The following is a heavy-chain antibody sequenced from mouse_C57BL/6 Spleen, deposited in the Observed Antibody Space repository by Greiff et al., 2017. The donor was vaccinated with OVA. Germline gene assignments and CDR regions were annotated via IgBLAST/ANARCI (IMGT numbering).Heavy chain of an antibody. CDR1: GFTFSDYY. D-gene: IGHD2-4*01. V-gene: IGHV5-12*01. Sequence: EVKLMESGGGLVQPGGSLKLSCAASGFTFSDYYMSWVRQTPEKRLEWVAYISNGGGSTYYPDTVKGRFTISRDNAKNTLYLQMSRLKSEDTAMYYCARLYDYDSAWFAYWGQGTLVTVSA. CDR3: ARLYDYDSAWFAY. J-gene: IGHJ3*01. CDR2: ISNGGGST.